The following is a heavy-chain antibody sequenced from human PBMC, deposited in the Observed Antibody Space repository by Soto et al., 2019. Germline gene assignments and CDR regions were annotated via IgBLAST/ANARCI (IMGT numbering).Heavy chain of an antibody. D-gene: IGHD6-13*01. CDR1: GYTFTSYG. CDR3: ARDRVVSSQGNYGMDV. J-gene: IGHJ6*02. Sequence: SVKVSCKASGYTFTSYGISWVRQAPGQGLEWMGWISAYNGNTNYAQKLQGRVTMTTDTSTSTAYMELRSLRSDDTAVYYCARDRVVSSQGNYGMDVWGQGTTVTVYS. V-gene: IGHV1-18*01. CDR2: ISAYNGNT.